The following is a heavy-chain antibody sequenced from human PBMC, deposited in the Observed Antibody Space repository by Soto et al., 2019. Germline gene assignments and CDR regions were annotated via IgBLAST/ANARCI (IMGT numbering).Heavy chain of an antibody. CDR2: IIPIFGTA. Sequence: GASVKVSCKASGGTFSSYAISWVRQAPGQGLEWMGGIIPIFGTANYAQKFQGRVTITADESTSTAYMELSSLRSEDTAVYYCASSRHDYGGNRHVGAFDIWGQGTMVTVSS. D-gene: IGHD4-17*01. CDR3: ASSRHDYGGNRHVGAFDI. CDR1: GGTFSSYA. V-gene: IGHV1-69*13. J-gene: IGHJ3*02.